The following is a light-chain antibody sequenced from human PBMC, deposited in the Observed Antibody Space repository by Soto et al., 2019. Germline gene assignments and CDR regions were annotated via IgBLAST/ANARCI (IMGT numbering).Light chain of an antibody. V-gene: IGKV2-24*01. CDR2: QIS. J-gene: IGKJ1*01. CDR1: ASLLHTSGKTY. Sequence: IVLTQTPLTSRVTLGQAASIYCSSSASLLHTSGKTYLSWLQLRPGQPPRLLLYQISQRPPGVPDRFTGSGAGTNFTLTISGAEADDIGIYYCMQASQLRTFGQGTKVEIK. CDR3: MQASQLRT.